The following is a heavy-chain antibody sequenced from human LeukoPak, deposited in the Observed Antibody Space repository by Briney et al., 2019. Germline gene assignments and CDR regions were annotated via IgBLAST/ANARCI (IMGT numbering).Heavy chain of an antibody. V-gene: IGHV4-39*01. CDR1: GGSISSSSYY. D-gene: IGHD3-3*01. CDR2: IYYSGST. J-gene: IGHJ6*02. CDR3: AGQSITIFGVVTYYGMDV. Sequence: PSETLSLTCTVSGGSISSSSYYWGWIRQPPGKGLEWIGSIYYSGSTYYNPSLKSRVTISVDTSKNQFSLKLSSVTAADTAVYYCAGQSITIFGVVTYYGMDVWGQGTTVTVSS.